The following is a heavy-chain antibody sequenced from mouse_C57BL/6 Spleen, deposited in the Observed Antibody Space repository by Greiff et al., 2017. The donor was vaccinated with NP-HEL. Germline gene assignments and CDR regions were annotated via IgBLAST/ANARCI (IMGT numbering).Heavy chain of an antibody. D-gene: IGHD2-2*01. J-gene: IGHJ4*01. CDR2: IWSDGST. Sequence: VKLMESGPGLVAPSQSLSITCTVSGFSLTSYGVHWVRQPPGKGLEWLVVIWSDGSTTYNSALKSRLSISKDNSKSQVFLKMNSLQTDDTAMYYCARHLGYHYAMDYWGQGTSVTVSS. CDR3: ARHLGYHYAMDY. V-gene: IGHV2-6-1*01. CDR1: GFSLTSYG.